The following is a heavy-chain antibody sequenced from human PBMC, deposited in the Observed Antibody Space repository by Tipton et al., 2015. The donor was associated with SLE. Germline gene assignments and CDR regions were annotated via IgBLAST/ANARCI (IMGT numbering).Heavy chain of an antibody. Sequence: TLSLTCTVSGGSISTDDFYWSWIRQNPERGLEWIGYIYYSGRAYYNPSLKSRLTLSIDTSKNQFSLKLSSVTAADTAVYYCVIYSSAPYKAFFDSWGQGTLVTVSS. CDR2: IYYSGRA. D-gene: IGHD6-25*01. J-gene: IGHJ4*02. V-gene: IGHV4-30-4*01. CDR1: GGSISTDDFY. CDR3: VIYSSAPYKAFFDS.